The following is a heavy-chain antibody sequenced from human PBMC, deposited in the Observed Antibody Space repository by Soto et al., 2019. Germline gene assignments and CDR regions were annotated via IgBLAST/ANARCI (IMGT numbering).Heavy chain of an antibody. V-gene: IGHV4-34*01. CDR1: GGSFSGYY. J-gene: IGHJ6*02. Sequence: PSETLSLTCAVYGGSFSGYYWSWIRQPPGKGLEWIGEINHSGSTNYNPPLKSRVTISVDTSKNQFSLKLSSVTAADTAVYYCARASWYCSSTSCYEVRFYYYYGMDVWGQGTTVTVSS. D-gene: IGHD2-2*01. CDR3: ARASWYCSSTSCYEVRFYYYYGMDV. CDR2: INHSGST.